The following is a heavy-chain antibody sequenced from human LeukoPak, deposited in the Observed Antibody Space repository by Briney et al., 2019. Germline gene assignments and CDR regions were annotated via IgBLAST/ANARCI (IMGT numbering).Heavy chain of an antibody. V-gene: IGHV3-7*01. Sequence: PGGSLRLSCAASGFTFRRHWMSWVRQAPGKGPEWVAHIKQDGTEYYVDSVKGRFIISRDNAKNSLYLQMNSLRVEDTAVYTCVRGPDYGDRLDYFDYWGQGTLVTVSS. CDR1: GFTFRRHW. CDR3: VRGPDYGDRLDYFDY. D-gene: IGHD4-17*01. CDR2: IKQDGTE. J-gene: IGHJ4*02.